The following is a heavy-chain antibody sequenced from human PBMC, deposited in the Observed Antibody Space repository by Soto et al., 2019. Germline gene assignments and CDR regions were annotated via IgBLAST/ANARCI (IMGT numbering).Heavy chain of an antibody. CDR3: ARSPGYRSVWYLPHFDY. J-gene: IGHJ4*01. V-gene: IGHV1-18*01. CDR1: GYPFTSYG. CDR2: ISAYNGNT. Sequence: ASVKVSCKASGYPFTSYGISWERQATGQGLEWMGWISAYNGNTNYARKLPVRVTMTTDTYTSTPYIELRSXISDDTAVYYSARSPGYRSVWYLPHFDYCGHGTRVTVCS. D-gene: IGHD6-19*01.